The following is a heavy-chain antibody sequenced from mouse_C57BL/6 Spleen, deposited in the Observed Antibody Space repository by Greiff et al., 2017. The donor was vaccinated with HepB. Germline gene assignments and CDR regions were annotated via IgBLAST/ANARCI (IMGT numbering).Heavy chain of an antibody. D-gene: IGHD1-1*01. J-gene: IGHJ4*01. CDR3: ARKDYGSFYAMDY. CDR2: IWSGGST. V-gene: IGHV2-2*01. Sequence: QVQLKESGPGLVQPSQSLSITCTVSGFSLTSYGVHWVRQSPGKGLEWLGVIWSGGSTDYNAAFIARLSISKDNSKSQVFFKMNSRQADDTAIYYCARKDYGSFYAMDYWGQGPSVTVSS. CDR1: GFSLTSYG.